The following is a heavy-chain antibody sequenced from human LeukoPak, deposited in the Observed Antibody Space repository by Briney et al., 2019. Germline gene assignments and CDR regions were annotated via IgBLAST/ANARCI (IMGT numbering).Heavy chain of an antibody. V-gene: IGHV3-15*01. CDR1: GFTFSNAW. CDR3: TTDPELLSGYYYYYYMDV. J-gene: IGHJ6*03. D-gene: IGHD2-2*01. CDR2: IKSKTDGGTT. Sequence: GGSLRLSRAASGFTFSNAWMSWVRQAPGKGLEWVGRIKSKTDGGTTDYAAPVKGRFTISRDDSKNTLYLQMNSLKTEDTAVYYCTTDPELLSGYYYYYYMDVWGKGTTVTISS.